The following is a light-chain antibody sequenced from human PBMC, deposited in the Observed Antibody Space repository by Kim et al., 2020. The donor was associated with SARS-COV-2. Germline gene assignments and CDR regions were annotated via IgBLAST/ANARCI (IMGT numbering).Light chain of an antibody. CDR3: LQHNTYPIT. J-gene: IGKJ5*01. CDR1: QDIRND. Sequence: AHGGDRSTITGRASQDIRNDLGWHPQNPGRAPKRLIYGASRLQSGVPSSFRGSGSGTKFTLTISSLQPEDFATYFCLQHNTYPITFGQGTRLEIK. CDR2: GAS. V-gene: IGKV1-17*01.